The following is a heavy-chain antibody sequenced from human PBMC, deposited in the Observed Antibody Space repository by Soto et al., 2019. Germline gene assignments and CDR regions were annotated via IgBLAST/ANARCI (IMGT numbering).Heavy chain of an antibody. CDR2: ISSSSSYI. CDR1: GFTFSSYS. CDR3: ATPHRGGPYQLLLPSPPSD. V-gene: IGHV3-21*01. J-gene: IGHJ4*02. D-gene: IGHD2-2*01. Sequence: EVQLVESGGGLVKPGGSLRLSCAASGFTFSSYSMNWVRQAPGKGLEWVSSISSSSSYIYYADSVKGRFTISRDNAKNSLYLQMNSLRAEDTAVYYCATPHRGGPYQLLLPSPPSDWGQGTLVTVSS.